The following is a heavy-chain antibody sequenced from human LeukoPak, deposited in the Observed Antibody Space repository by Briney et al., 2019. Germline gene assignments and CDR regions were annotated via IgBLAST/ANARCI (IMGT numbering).Heavy chain of an antibody. CDR1: GFTFSSYE. Sequence: GGSLRLSCAASGFTFSSYEMNWVRQAPGKGLEWVSYISHTGSANSYADSVKGRFTISRDNAKSTLYLQMNSLRVEDTAVYYCAVAGSGTFDIWGQGTVVIVSS. CDR3: AVAGSGTFDI. D-gene: IGHD3-10*01. J-gene: IGHJ3*02. CDR2: ISHTGSAN. V-gene: IGHV3-48*03.